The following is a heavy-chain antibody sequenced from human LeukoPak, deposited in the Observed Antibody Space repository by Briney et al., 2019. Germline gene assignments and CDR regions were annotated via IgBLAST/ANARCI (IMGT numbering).Heavy chain of an antibody. CDR1: GFTFSREW. Sequence: GGSLRLSCSASGFTFSREWMHWVRQAPGEGLVWVARTNACGSFTGYADSVQGRFTISRDNAKYTLYLQMNSLRADDTAIYYCATFGTVWLKSYCGQGALVTVSS. V-gene: IGHV3-74*01. CDR3: ATFGTVWLKSY. CDR2: TNACGSFT. J-gene: IGHJ4*02. D-gene: IGHD3-16*01.